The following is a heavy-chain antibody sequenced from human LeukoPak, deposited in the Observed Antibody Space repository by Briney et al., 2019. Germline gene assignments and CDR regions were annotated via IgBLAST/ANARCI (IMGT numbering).Heavy chain of an antibody. D-gene: IGHD6-13*01. CDR1: GYTFTGYD. J-gene: IGHJ4*02. Sequence: ASVKVSCKASGYTFTGYDINWVRHATGQGLEWMGWMDPNSGNTGYAQKFQDRVTMTRDTSINTAYMELTSLSSDDTAVYYCARFSSSNWYHFDFWGQGALVTVSS. V-gene: IGHV1-8*01. CDR2: MDPNSGNT. CDR3: ARFSSSNWYHFDF.